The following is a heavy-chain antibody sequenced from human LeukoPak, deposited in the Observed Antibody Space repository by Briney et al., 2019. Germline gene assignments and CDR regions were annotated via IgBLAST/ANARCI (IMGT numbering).Heavy chain of an antibody. CDR3: ARARRYRSSWYHDY. J-gene: IGHJ4*02. D-gene: IGHD6-13*01. Sequence: GGSLRLSCAASGSSFSTYTMNWGRQAQGKGLDWVSYISSSSSTIYYADSVKGRFTISRDNANNSLYLQMNSLRDEDTAVHYCARARRYRSSWYHDYWGQGALLADSS. CDR2: ISSSSSTI. V-gene: IGHV3-48*02. CDR1: GSSFSTYT.